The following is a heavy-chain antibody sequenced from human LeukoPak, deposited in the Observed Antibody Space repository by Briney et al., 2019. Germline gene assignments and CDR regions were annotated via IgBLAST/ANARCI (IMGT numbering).Heavy chain of an antibody. Sequence: GGSLRLSCAASGFTFSSYAMHWVRQAPGKGLEWVAVISYDGSNKYYADSVKGRFTISRDNSKNTLYLQMNSLRAEDTAVYYCASPPGSVHLSYYHYGMDVWGQGTTVTVSS. CDR3: ASPPGSVHLSYYHYGMDV. CDR2: ISYDGSNK. V-gene: IGHV3-30-3*01. CDR1: GFTFSSYA. D-gene: IGHD2-2*01. J-gene: IGHJ6*02.